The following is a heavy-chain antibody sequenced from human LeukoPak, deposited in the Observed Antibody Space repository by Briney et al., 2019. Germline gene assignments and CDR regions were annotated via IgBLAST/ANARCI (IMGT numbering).Heavy chain of an antibody. J-gene: IGHJ4*02. D-gene: IGHD2-2*01. Sequence: ASVKVSCKASGYTFTSYGISWVRQAPGQGLEWMGWISAYNGNTNYAQKLQGRVTMTTDTSTSTAYMELRSLRSDDTAVYYCARGPTPPYCGSTSCYYNDYWGQGTLVTVSS. CDR2: ISAYNGNT. CDR3: ARGPTPPYCGSTSCYYNDY. V-gene: IGHV1-18*04. CDR1: GYTFTSYG.